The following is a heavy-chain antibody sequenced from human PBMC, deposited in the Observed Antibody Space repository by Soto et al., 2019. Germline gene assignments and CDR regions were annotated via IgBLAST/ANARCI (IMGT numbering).Heavy chain of an antibody. J-gene: IGHJ6*01. D-gene: IGHD3-22*01. V-gene: IGHV3-30-3*01. CDR2: ISSDGSNK. CDR3: ARDYYYARSGYYWGLGYYYYGMEF. CDR1: GFTFSSYA. Sequence: GGSLRLSCAASGFTFSSYAMPWFRQAPGNGLEWVAVISSDGSNKYYADSVKCRFTISRDNSKNTLYLQMNSLRAEDTAVYYCARDYYYARSGYYWGLGYYYYGMEFWEQGTTVTVSS.